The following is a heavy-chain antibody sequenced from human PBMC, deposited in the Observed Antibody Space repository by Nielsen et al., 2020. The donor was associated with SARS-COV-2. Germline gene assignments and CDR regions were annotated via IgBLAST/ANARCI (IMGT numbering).Heavy chain of an antibody. D-gene: IGHD4-17*01. CDR2: TYYRSKWYN. CDR1: GDSVSSSSAA. Sequence: QTLSLTCAISGDSVSSSSAAWNWIRQSPSRGLEWLGRTYYRSKWYNDYAVSVKSRITINPDTSKNQFSLHLNSVTPEDTAVYYCARARGAYGDYYYYYTDVWGKGTTVTVSS. CDR3: ARARGAYGDYYYYYTDV. J-gene: IGHJ6*03. V-gene: IGHV6-1*01.